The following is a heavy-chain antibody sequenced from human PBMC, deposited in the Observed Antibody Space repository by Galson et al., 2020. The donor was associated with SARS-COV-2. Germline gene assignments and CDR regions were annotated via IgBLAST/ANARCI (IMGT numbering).Heavy chain of an antibody. CDR2: ISSSSSYI. J-gene: IGHJ4*02. Sequence: GESLKISCAASGFTFSSYSMNWVRQAPGKGLEWVSSISSSSSYIYYADSVKGRFTISRDNAKNSLYLQMNSLRAEDTAVYYCARDYGYCSSTSCYGHFDYWGQGTLVTVSS. D-gene: IGHD2-2*03. CDR1: GFTFSSYS. V-gene: IGHV3-21*01. CDR3: ARDYGYCSSTSCYGHFDY.